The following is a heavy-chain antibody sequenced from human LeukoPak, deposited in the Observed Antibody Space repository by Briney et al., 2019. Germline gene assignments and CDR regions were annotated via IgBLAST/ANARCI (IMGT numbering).Heavy chain of an antibody. J-gene: IGHJ4*02. V-gene: IGHV3-30*02. D-gene: IGHD3-10*01. CDR3: ARDHGSGSHPTYYIDY. CDR2: IRNDGSNE. Sequence: GGSLRLSCATSGFTFSSYGMHWVRQAPGKGLEWVSFIRNDGSNEYYEDSVKGRFTISRDNSKNTVYLEMNSPRAEDTAVYYCARDHGSGSHPTYYIDYRGQGTLVTVSS. CDR1: GFTFSSYG.